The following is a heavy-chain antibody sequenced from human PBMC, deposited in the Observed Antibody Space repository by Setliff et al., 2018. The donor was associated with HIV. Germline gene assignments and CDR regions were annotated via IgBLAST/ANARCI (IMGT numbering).Heavy chain of an antibody. Sequence: PSETLSLTCAVSGYSISSDYYWGWIRQPPGKGREWIGSIHHTGRTYYNPSLKSRITISLDTSKNQYSLKLTSVTAADTAVYYCARGSSSGTDLAVLWGQGTLVTVSS. CDR2: IHHTGRT. D-gene: IGHD3-22*01. CDR1: GYSISSDYY. CDR3: ARGSSSGTDLAVL. V-gene: IGHV4-38-2*01. J-gene: IGHJ4*02.